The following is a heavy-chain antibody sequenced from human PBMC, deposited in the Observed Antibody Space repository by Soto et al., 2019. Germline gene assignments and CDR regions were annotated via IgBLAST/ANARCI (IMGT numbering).Heavy chain of an antibody. CDR3: ARDFGSTAGATTFDY. D-gene: IGHD1-26*01. CDR1: GYTFTSYY. Sequence: QVQLVQSGAEVKKPGASVKVSCKASGYTFTSYYMHWVRQATGQGLEWMGIINPSGGSTSYAQKFQGRVTMTKDTSTSTVYMELSSLRSEDTAVYYCARDFGSTAGATTFDYWGQGTLVTVSS. CDR2: INPSGGST. V-gene: IGHV1-46*01. J-gene: IGHJ4*02.